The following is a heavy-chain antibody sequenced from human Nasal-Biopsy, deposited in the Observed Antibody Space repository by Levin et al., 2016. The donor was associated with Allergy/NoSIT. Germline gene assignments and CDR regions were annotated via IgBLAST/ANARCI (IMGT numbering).Heavy chain of an antibody. J-gene: IGHJ4*01. CDR2: IYPGDSHT. V-gene: IGHV5-51*01. CDR1: GYSFNTHW. CDR3: TRSQQVEDYFDF. Sequence: GESLKISCAGSGYSFNTHWIAWMRQMPAGGLEWLGFIYPGDSHTKYNPSFQGQVTMSVDKSISTAYLQWNSLKASDTAVYFCTRSQQVEDYFDFWGQGTLVTVSS. D-gene: IGHD1-1*01.